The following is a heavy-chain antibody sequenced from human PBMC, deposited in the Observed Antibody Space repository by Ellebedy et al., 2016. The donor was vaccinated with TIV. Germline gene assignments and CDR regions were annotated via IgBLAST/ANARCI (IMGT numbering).Heavy chain of an antibody. J-gene: IGHJ4*02. V-gene: IGHV3-23*01. CDR1: GFTFDSYA. CDR3: ASSRYHYYVGNTIFAY. CDR2: ITGLGNNA. D-gene: IGHD3-10*02. Sequence: GESLKISCAASGFTFDSYAMTWVRQAPGKGLEWVLSITGLGNNAYYADSVKGRSTISRDNSKNTLYLQMNSLRPEDTAVYYCASSRYHYYVGNTIFAYWGQGTLVTVSS.